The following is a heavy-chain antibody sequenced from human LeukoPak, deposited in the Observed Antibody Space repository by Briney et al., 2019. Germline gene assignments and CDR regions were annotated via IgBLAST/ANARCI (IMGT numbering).Heavy chain of an antibody. D-gene: IGHD7-27*01. Sequence: ASVKVSCKASRSTFTSYDINWVRQATGQGLEWMGWMNPNSGNTGYAQKFQGRVTMTRNTSISTAYMELSSLRSEDTAVYYCARGLSTGSHLGYWGQGTLVTVS. CDR1: RSTFTSYD. CDR3: ARGLSTGSHLGY. J-gene: IGHJ4*02. V-gene: IGHV1-8*01. CDR2: MNPNSGNT.